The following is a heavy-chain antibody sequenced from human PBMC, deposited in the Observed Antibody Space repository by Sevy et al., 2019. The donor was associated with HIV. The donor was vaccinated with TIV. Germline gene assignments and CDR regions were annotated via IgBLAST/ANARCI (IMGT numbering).Heavy chain of an antibody. J-gene: IGHJ4*02. CDR1: GFTFSAYW. CDR2: IKSDGSDK. D-gene: IGHD3-16*01. Sequence: GGSLRLSCAASGFTFSAYWMNWVRQAPGKGLEWVANIKSDGSDKHYVDSVEGRFTISRDNAKNSLYLQMNSLRVEDTAVYYWEQETVGRFDSWGQGTLVTVSS. CDR3: EQETVGRFDS. V-gene: IGHV3-7*01.